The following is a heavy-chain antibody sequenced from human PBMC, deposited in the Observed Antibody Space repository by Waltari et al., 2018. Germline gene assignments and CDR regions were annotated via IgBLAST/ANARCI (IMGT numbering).Heavy chain of an antibody. V-gene: IGHV1-2*02. J-gene: IGHJ4*02. D-gene: IGHD3-3*01. CDR1: GYTFTGYY. CDR2: INPNSGGT. Sequence: QVQLVQSGAEVKKPGASVKVSCKASGYTFTGYYMHWVRQAPGQGLEWMGWINPNSGGTNYAKKFQGRVTMTRDTSISTAYMELSRLRSDDTAVYYCARGDFWSGYYYFDYWGQGTLVTVSS. CDR3: ARGDFWSGYYYFDY.